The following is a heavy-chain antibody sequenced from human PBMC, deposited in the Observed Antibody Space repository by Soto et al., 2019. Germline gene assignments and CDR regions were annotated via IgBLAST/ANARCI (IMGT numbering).Heavy chain of an antibody. CDR3: ARNVNHWAQGAFDI. D-gene: IGHD7-27*01. CDR2: IYYSGST. CDR1: GGSISSSSYY. J-gene: IGHJ3*02. V-gene: IGHV4-39*01. Sequence: TLSLTCTVSGGSISSSSYYWGWIRQPPGKGLEWIRSIYYSGSTYYNPSLKSRVTISVDTSKNQFSLKLSSVTAADTAVYYCARNVNHWAQGAFDIWGQGTMVTVSS.